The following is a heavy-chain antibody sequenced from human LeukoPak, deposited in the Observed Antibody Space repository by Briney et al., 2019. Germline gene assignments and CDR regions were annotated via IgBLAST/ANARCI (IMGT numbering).Heavy chain of an antibody. V-gene: IGHV4-34*01. Sequence: ADTLSLMCALYGGSFSVYYWRWTRHPPGKGLEWFGEINHSGSPIYNPPLKSRVPIPEEKPKNLFSPKLNSVTPGDTAVYYCARVGYYYYYMDVWVKGTTVTIS. CDR3: ARVGYYYYYMDV. CDR2: INHSGSP. CDR1: GGSFSVYY. J-gene: IGHJ6*03.